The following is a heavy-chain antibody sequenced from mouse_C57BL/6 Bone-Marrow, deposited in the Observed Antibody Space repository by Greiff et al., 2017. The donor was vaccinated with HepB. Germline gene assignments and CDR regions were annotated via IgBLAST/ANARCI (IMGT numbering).Heavy chain of an antibody. Sequence: EVQWVESGPELVKPGASVKISCKASGYSFTDYNMNWVKQSNGKSLEWIGVINPNSGTTSYNQKFKGKATLTVDQSSSTAYMQLNSLTSEDSAVYYCARSYYGSSYGFDYWGQGTTLTVSS. CDR3: ARSYYGSSYGFDY. V-gene: IGHV1-39*01. D-gene: IGHD1-1*01. CDR1: GYSFTDYN. J-gene: IGHJ2*01. CDR2: INPNSGTT.